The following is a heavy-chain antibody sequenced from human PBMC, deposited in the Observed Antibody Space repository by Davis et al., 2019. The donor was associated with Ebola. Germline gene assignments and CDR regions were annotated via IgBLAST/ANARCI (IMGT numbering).Heavy chain of an antibody. J-gene: IGHJ4*02. Sequence: GESLKIPCAASGFTFSSYAMSWVRQAPGKGLEWVSAISGSGGSTYYADSVKGRFTISRDNSKNTLYLQMNSLRAEDKAVYYCANLDYGDNSGFDYWGQGTLVTVSS. CDR3: ANLDYGDNSGFDY. CDR1: GFTFSSYA. CDR2: ISGSGGST. V-gene: IGHV3-23*01. D-gene: IGHD4-23*01.